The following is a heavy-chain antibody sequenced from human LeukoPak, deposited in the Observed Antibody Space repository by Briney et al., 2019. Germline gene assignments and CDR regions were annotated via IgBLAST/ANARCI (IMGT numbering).Heavy chain of an antibody. D-gene: IGHD3-22*01. V-gene: IGHV1-69*04. Sequence: ASVKVSCKASGGTFSSYAISWVRQAPGQGLEWMGRIIPILGIANYAQKFQGRVTITADKSTSTAYMELSSLRSEDTAVYYCARVYYDSSGYYSYYFDYWGQGTLVTVSS. CDR2: IIPILGIA. CDR3: ARVYYDSSGYYSYYFDY. CDR1: GGTFSSYA. J-gene: IGHJ4*02.